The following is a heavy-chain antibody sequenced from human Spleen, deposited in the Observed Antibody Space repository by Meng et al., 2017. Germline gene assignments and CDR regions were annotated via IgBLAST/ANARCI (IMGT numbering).Heavy chain of an antibody. CDR2: IKQDGSEK. CDR1: GFTFSSYC. Sequence: GGSLRLSCAASGFTFSSYCMSWVRQAPGKGLEWVANIKQDGSEKNYVDSVKDRFTISRDNAKNSLYLQMNSLRAEDTAVYYCARDRMIRGVIKTPFDYWGQGRLGTVSS. D-gene: IGHD3-10*01. CDR3: ARDRMIRGVIKTPFDY. J-gene: IGHJ4*02. V-gene: IGHV3-7*01.